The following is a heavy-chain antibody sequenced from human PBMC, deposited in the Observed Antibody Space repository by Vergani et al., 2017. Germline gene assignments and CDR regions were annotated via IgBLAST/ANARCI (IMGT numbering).Heavy chain of an antibody. J-gene: IGHJ6*02. Sequence: QVQLQQWGAGLLKPSETLSLTCAVYGGSFSGYYWSWVRQPPGKGLEWIGVINHSGSTNYNPSLKSRVTISVDTSQHQFSLKLSSVTAADPAVYYCEREIDSPTYYYYGMDVWGQGTTVTVSS. CDR2: INHSGST. CDR1: GGSFSGYY. CDR3: EREIDSPTYYYYGMDV. D-gene: IGHD3-22*01. V-gene: IGHV4-34*01.